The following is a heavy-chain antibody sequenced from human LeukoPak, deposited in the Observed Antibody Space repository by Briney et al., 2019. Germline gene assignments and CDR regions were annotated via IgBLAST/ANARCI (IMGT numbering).Heavy chain of an antibody. Sequence: PGRSLRLSCAASGFTFSSYGMHWVRQAPGKGLEWVAVIWYDGSNKYYADSVKGRFTISRDNSKNTLYLQMNSLRAEDTAVYYCAKDGGSGMGFDPWGQGTLVTVSS. CDR3: AKDGGSGMGFDP. CDR2: IWYDGSNK. V-gene: IGHV3-33*06. D-gene: IGHD3-10*01. J-gene: IGHJ5*02. CDR1: GFTFSSYG.